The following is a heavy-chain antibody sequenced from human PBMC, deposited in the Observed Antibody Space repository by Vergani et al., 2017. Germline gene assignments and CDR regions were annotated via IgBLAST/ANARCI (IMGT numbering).Heavy chain of an antibody. J-gene: IGHJ4*02. CDR3: ARGDYGILTGYRY. CDR2: INPSGGHT. Sequence: VQVVQSGAEVKKSGASVKVSCKTSGYTFSNYYMHWVRKAPGQGLEWMGIINPSGGHTNYAQKFQGRVTMTRDTSTSPGYMELSSLRSEYTAIYYCARGDYGILTGYRYWGQGTLVTVSA. D-gene: IGHD3-9*01. V-gene: IGHV1-46*03. CDR1: GYTFSNYY.